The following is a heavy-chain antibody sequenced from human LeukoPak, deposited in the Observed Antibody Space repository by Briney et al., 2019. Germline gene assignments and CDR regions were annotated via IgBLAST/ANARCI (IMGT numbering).Heavy chain of an antibody. V-gene: IGHV3-21*04. CDR2: ISSSSSYI. Sequence: GRSLRLSCAASGFTFSSYNMNWVRQAPGKGLEWVSSISSSSSYIYYADSVKGRFTISRDNAKNSLYLQMNSLRAEDTAVYYCTRFRYTVYYFDYWGQGALVTVSS. J-gene: IGHJ4*02. CDR1: GFTFSSYN. CDR3: TRFRYTVYYFDY. D-gene: IGHD4-17*01.